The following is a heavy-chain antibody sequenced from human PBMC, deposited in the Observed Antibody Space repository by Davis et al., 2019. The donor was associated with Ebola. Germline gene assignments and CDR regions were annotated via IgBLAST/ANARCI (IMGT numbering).Heavy chain of an antibody. CDR3: ARMRNFDY. V-gene: IGHV3-48*02. J-gene: IGHJ4*02. CDR2: ISSTGSVI. CDR1: GFTFSSYS. Sequence: GESLKISCAASGFTFSSYSMNWVRQAPGKGLEWLSYISSTGSVIFQADSVRGRFTISRDNAKNSLYLQMDSLRDDDSAVYYCARMRNFDYWGQGTLVTVSS.